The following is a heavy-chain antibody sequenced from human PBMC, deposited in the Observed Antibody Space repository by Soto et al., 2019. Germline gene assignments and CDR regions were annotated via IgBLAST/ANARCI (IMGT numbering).Heavy chain of an antibody. CDR1: GDSISSGAYY. J-gene: IGHJ5*02. CDR2: ISNSGRT. V-gene: IGHV4-31*03. CDR3: ARARQYYDCEFDP. D-gene: IGHD3-22*01. Sequence: QVQLQESGPGLVKPSQTLSLTCTVSGDSISSGAYYWSWIRQHPGKGLEWIGYISNSGRTYYTPSLKSRLTISLDTSENQFSLKLASVTAAETAIYCCARARQYYDCEFDPWGQGTLVTVSS.